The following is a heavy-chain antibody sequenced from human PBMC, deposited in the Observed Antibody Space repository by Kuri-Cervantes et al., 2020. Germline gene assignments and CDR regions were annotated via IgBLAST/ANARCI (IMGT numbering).Heavy chain of an antibody. Sequence: SETLSLTCTVSGGSISSGDYYWSWIRQPPGKGLEWIGYIYYSGSTYYNPSLKSRVTISVDTSKNQLSLKLSSVTAADTAVYYCARTRITFGGVIVIRWFDPWGQGTLVTVSS. CDR1: GGSISSGDYY. V-gene: IGHV4-30-4*01. CDR2: IYYSGST. D-gene: IGHD3-16*02. J-gene: IGHJ5*02. CDR3: ARTRITFGGVIVIRWFDP.